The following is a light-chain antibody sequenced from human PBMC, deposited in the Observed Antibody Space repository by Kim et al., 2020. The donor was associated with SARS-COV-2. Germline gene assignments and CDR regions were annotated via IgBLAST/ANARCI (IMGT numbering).Light chain of an antibody. Sequence: GTSVTISCSGTINDLGTYALISWYQQYPGKAPRLIIFDISQRPSGISGRFSGSKSGNTASLTISPLEPDDEADYFCCSFTSGVTWVFGGGTQLTVL. CDR1: INDLGTYAL. V-gene: IGLV2-23*02. J-gene: IGLJ3*02. CDR3: CSFTSGVTWV. CDR2: DIS.